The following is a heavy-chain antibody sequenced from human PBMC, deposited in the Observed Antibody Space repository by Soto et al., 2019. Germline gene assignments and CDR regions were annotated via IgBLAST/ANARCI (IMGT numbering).Heavy chain of an antibody. D-gene: IGHD1-26*01. CDR1: GYTFTIYT. CDR2: IIPIFTQT. V-gene: IGHV1-69*08. Sequence: QVQLVQSGAEVKKPGSSVKVSCKSSGYTFTIYTVTWVRQAPGQGLEWMGRIIPIFTQTNYAQKFQDRVTITAEKSTSTVYMELSGLRYEDTAVDSCARGGVGAAGGMDVWGQGTTVTVSS. J-gene: IGHJ6*02. CDR3: ARGGVGAAGGMDV.